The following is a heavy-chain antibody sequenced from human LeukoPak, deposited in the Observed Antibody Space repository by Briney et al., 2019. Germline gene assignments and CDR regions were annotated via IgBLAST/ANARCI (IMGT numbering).Heavy chain of an antibody. CDR2: ISYDGSNK. CDR1: GFTFSSYA. J-gene: IGHJ4*02. Sequence: PGGSLRLSCAASGFTFSSYAMHWVRQAPGKELEWVAVISYDGSNKYYADSVKGRFTISRDNSKNTLYLQMNSLRAEDTAVYYCAREYYYGLGSPVGPDYWGQGTLVTVSS. CDR3: AREYYYGLGSPVGPDY. D-gene: IGHD3-10*01. V-gene: IGHV3-30-3*01.